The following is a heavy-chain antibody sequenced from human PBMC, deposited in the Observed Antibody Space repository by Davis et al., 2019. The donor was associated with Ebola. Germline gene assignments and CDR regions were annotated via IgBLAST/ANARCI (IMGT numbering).Heavy chain of an antibody. J-gene: IGHJ4*02. V-gene: IGHV3-21*04. Sequence: GESLKISCAASGFSFGSYSMNWVRQAPGKGLEWVSSISSSSSYIYYADSVKGRFTIPRDNAKNSLSLQMNSLRVEDTAVYYCAKSWVGASHNWDYWGQGTLVTVSS. CDR1: GFSFGSYS. CDR2: ISSSSSYI. D-gene: IGHD1-20*01. CDR3: AKSWVGASHNWDY.